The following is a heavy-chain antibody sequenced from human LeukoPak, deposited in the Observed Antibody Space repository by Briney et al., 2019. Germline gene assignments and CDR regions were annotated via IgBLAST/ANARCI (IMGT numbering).Heavy chain of an antibody. V-gene: IGHV4-4*08. Sequence: PSETLSLTRTVSGGSISSYYWSWIRQPPGKGLEWIGRIYTSGSTNYNPSLKSRVTISVDTSKNQFSLKLSSVTAADTAVYYCARDRGQHLPMDWYDPWGQGTLVTVSS. D-gene: IGHD3-10*01. CDR3: ARDRGQHLPMDWYDP. J-gene: IGHJ5*02. CDR1: GGSISSYY. CDR2: IYTSGST.